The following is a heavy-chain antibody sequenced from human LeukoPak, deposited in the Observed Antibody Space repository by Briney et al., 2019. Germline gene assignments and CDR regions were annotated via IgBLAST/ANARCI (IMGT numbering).Heavy chain of an antibody. V-gene: IGHV1-69*06. Sequence: GASVKVSCKASGYTFTGYYMHWVRQAPGQGLEWMGGIIPIFGTANYAQKFQGRVTITADKSTSTAYMELSSLRSEDTAVYYCARSIVVVVAATHYYYGMDVWGKGTTVTVSS. J-gene: IGHJ6*04. CDR2: IIPIFGTA. CDR1: GYTFTGYY. D-gene: IGHD2-15*01. CDR3: ARSIVVVVAATHYYYGMDV.